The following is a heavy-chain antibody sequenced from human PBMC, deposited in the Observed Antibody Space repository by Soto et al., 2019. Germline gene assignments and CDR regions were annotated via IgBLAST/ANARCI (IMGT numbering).Heavy chain of an antibody. V-gene: IGHV4-31*03. Sequence: QVQLQESGPGLVKPSQTLSLTCTVSGGSISSGGYYCSWIRQHPGKGLEWIGYIYYSGSTYYNPSLKSRVTISVDTSKNQFSLKLSSVTAADTAVYYCATDTVTPLTNWYFDLWGRGTLVTLSS. J-gene: IGHJ2*01. CDR3: ATDTVTPLTNWYFDL. CDR1: GGSISSGGYY. D-gene: IGHD4-17*01. CDR2: IYYSGST.